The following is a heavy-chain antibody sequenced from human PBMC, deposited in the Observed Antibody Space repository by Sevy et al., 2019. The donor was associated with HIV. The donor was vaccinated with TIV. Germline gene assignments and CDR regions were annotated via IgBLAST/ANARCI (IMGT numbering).Heavy chain of an antibody. Sequence: GGSLRLSCAASGFTFSNVWMSWVRQAPGKGLEWVGRIRSKTEGGTTDYAAPVKGRFTISRDDSKNTLYLQMNRLKTGEKAVDYLTTEGLGGDGGDYYYYGLDVWGQGTTVTVSS. CDR3: TTEGLGGDGGDYYYYGLDV. D-gene: IGHD3-3*01. CDR2: IRSKTEGGTT. J-gene: IGHJ6*02. V-gene: IGHV3-15*01. CDR1: GFTFSNVW.